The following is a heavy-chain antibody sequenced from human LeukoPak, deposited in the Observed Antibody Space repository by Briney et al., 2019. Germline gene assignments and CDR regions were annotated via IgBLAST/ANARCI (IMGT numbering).Heavy chain of an antibody. D-gene: IGHD6-6*01. CDR2: IYRGGST. CDR3: ARERVENQQLVGGNY. Sequence: GVSLRLSCAASGLTVSSNYMSWVRQAPGKGLEWVSVIYRGGSTYYADSVKGRFTISRDNSKNTLYLQMNSLRAEDTAVYYCARERVENQQLVGGNYWGQGTLVTVSS. V-gene: IGHV3-66*01. J-gene: IGHJ4*02. CDR1: GLTVSSNY.